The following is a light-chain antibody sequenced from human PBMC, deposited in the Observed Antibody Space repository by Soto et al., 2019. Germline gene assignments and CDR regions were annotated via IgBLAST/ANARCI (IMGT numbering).Light chain of an antibody. J-gene: IGKJ5*01. CDR3: QQYNSYSIN. CDR1: QSVSSY. CDR2: GAS. Sequence: IVLTHSPGTLSLSPGERATLSGRASQSVSSYLAWYQQKPGQAPRLLIYGASSRATGIPDRFSGSGSGTDFTLTISRLEPEDFATYYCQQYNSYSINFGQGTRLENK. V-gene: IGKV3-20*01.